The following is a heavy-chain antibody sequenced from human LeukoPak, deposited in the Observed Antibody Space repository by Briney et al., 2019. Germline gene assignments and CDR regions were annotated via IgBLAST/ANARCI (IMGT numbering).Heavy chain of an antibody. V-gene: IGHV4-38-2*02. CDR3: ARDQPYTDV. Sequence: SETLSLTCTVSGYFISSGYYWGWIRQPPGKGLEWIGSIYHSGTTYYNPSLRSRVTISVDKSKNQFSLKLSSVTAADTAVYYCARDQPYTDVWGKGTTVTVSS. CDR1: GYFISSGYY. CDR2: IYHSGTT. J-gene: IGHJ6*03.